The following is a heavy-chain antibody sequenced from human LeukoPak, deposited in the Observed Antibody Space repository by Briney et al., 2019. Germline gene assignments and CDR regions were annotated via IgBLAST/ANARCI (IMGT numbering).Heavy chain of an antibody. Sequence: ASVKVSCKASGYTFTGYYMRWVRQAPGQGLEWMGWINPNSGGTNYAQKFQGRVTMTRDTSISTAYMELSRLRSGDTAVYYCARDRYYYGSGSPRSDYWGQGTLVTVSS. CDR3: ARDRYYYGSGSPRSDY. CDR1: GYTFTGYY. CDR2: INPNSGGT. J-gene: IGHJ4*02. D-gene: IGHD3-10*01. V-gene: IGHV1-2*02.